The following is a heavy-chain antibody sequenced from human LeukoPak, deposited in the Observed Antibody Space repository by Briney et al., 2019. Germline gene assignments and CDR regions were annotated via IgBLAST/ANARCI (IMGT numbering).Heavy chain of an antibody. CDR2: ISYDGSNK. V-gene: IGHV3-30*18. J-gene: IGHJ4*02. D-gene: IGHD5-18*01. Sequence: PGGALRLSCAASGFTFSSYGMHWVRQAPGKGLEWGAVISYDGSNKYYADSVKGRFTISRDNSKNTLYLQMNSLRAEDTAVYYCAKDNIQLWFFDYWGQGTLVTVSS. CDR3: AKDNIQLWFFDY. CDR1: GFTFSSYG.